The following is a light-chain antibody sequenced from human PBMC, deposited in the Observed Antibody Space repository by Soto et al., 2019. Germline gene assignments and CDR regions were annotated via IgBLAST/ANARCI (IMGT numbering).Light chain of an antibody. J-gene: IGLJ1*01. Sequence: QSVLTQDASVSGSPGQSITISCTGTSSDVGGYNYVSWYQQHLGKAPKLMIYDVFTRPSGISNRFSGSKSGNTASLTISALQAEDEADYYCTSWTSTSTYVFGSGTKLTVL. CDR3: TSWTSTSTYV. V-gene: IGLV2-14*01. CDR2: DVF. CDR1: SSDVGGYNY.